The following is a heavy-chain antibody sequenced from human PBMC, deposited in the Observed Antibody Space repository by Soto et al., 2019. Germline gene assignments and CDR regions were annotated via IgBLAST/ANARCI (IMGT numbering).Heavy chain of an antibody. Sequence: GGSLRLSCAASGFTFSSYAMSWVRQAPGKGLEWVSAISGSGGSTYYADSVKGRFTISRDNSKTTLYLQMNSLRAEDTALYYCAIPLWFGELFPYYYMDVWGKGTTVTVSS. CDR2: ISGSGGST. CDR3: AIPLWFGELFPYYYMDV. D-gene: IGHD3-10*01. J-gene: IGHJ6*03. CDR1: GFTFSSYA. V-gene: IGHV3-23*01.